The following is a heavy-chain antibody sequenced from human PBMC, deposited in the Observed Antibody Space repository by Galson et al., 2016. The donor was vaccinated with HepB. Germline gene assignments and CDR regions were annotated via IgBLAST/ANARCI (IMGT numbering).Heavy chain of an antibody. V-gene: IGHV3-21*01. D-gene: IGHD3/OR15-3a*01. CDR1: GFTFSSYS. CDR2: ISSSSSYI. Sequence: CAASGFTFSSYSMNWVRQAPGKGLEWVSSISSSSSYIYYADSVKGRFTISRDNAKNSLYLQMNSLRAEDTAVYYCARDGLRGRWRLGGMDVWGQGTTVTVSS. CDR3: ARDGLRGRWRLGGMDV. J-gene: IGHJ6*02.